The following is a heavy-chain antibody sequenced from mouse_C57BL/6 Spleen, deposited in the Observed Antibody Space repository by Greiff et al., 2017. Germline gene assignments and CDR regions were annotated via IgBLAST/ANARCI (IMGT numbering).Heavy chain of an antibody. V-gene: IGHV1-64*01. D-gene: IGHD1-1*01. CDR3: ARLGGYGSSYEYFDV. J-gene: IGHJ1*03. CDR1: GYTFTSYW. Sequence: QVQLKQPGAELVKPGASVKLSCKASGYTFTSYWMHWVKQRPGQGLEWIGMIHPNSGSTNYNEKFKSKATLTVDKSSSTAYMQLSSLTSEDSAVYYCARLGGYGSSYEYFDVWGTGTTVTVSS. CDR2: IHPNSGST.